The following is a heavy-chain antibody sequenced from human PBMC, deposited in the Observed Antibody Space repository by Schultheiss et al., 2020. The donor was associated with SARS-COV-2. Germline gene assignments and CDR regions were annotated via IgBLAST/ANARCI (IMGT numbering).Heavy chain of an antibody. CDR1: GGSISSGFYY. D-gene: IGHD1-26*01. CDR3: ARGVGGYSGYSHFDP. Sequence: SETLSLTCTVSGGSISSGFYYWTWIRQPAGKGLEWIGRIYTSGSTYYNPSLTSRVTISLDTSKNQFSLKLSSVTAADTAVYYCARGVGGYSGYSHFDPWGQGTLVTVSS. J-gene: IGHJ5*02. V-gene: IGHV4-61*02. CDR2: IYTSGST.